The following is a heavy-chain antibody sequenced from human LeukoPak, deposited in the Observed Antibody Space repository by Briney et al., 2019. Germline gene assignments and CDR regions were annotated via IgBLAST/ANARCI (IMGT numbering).Heavy chain of an antibody. CDR1: GGTFSSYA. CDR3: ARDRYYGEPDYYYMDV. Sequence: SVKVSCKASGGTFSSYAISWVRQAPGQGLEWMGGIILIFGTANYAQKFQGRVTITTDESTSTAYMELSSLRSEDTAVYYCARDRYYGEPDYYYMDVWGKGTTVTVSS. V-gene: IGHV1-69*05. CDR2: IILIFGTA. D-gene: IGHD4-17*01. J-gene: IGHJ6*03.